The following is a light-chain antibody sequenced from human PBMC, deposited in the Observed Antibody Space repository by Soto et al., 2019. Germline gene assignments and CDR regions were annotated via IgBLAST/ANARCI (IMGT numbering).Light chain of an antibody. J-gene: IGKJ2*01. CDR1: QIVRSN. V-gene: IGKV1-39*01. Sequence: DIQMTQSPSSLSASVGDRVTITCRASQIVRSNLNWYQQHPGKVPELLIYAASTLQPGVPSRFRGSGSGTDFTLTVSSLQPEDFATYHCQQTFSRPYTFGQGTKLEIE. CDR2: AAS. CDR3: QQTFSRPYT.